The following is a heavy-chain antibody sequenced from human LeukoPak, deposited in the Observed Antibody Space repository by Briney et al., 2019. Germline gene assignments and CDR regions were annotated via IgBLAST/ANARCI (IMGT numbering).Heavy chain of an antibody. D-gene: IGHD6-19*01. CDR1: GFTFSSYG. CDR2: ISYDGTNK. CDR3: AKRYSSAWDFDN. Sequence: GGSMRLSCAASGFTFSSYGIHWVRQAPGKGLEWVAAISYDGTNKYYTDSVKGRFTISRDNSQNTVYLQMNSLRAEDTAVYFCAKRYSSAWDFDNWGQGTLVTVSS. V-gene: IGHV3-30*18. J-gene: IGHJ4*02.